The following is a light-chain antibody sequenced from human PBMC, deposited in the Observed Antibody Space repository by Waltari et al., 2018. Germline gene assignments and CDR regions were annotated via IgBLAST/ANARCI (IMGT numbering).Light chain of an antibody. CDR2: AAS. V-gene: IGKV1-27*01. J-gene: IGKJ1*01. CDR3: QKYNSALGT. Sequence: DIQMTQSPSSLSASVGDRVTITCRESQGISNYLAWYQQKPGKVPKLLIYAASTLQSGVPSRFSGSGSGTDFTLTISSLQPEDVATYYCQKYNSALGTFGQGTKVEIK. CDR1: QGISNY.